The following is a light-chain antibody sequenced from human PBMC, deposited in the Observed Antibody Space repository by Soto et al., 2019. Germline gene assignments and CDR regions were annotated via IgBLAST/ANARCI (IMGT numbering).Light chain of an antibody. J-gene: IGLJ1*01. CDR2: DAS. Sequence: QSVLTQPASVSGSPGQSITISCTGTSSDVGRYNYVSWYQHHPGKAPTLMIFDASNRPSEVSNRFSGSKSANTASLTISGLQAEDEADYYCCSYTSSSTYVFGTGTKVTVL. V-gene: IGLV2-14*01. CDR1: SSDVGRYNY. CDR3: CSYTSSSTYV.